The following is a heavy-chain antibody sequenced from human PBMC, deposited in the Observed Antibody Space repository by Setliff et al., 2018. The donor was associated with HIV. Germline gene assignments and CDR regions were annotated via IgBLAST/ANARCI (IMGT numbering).Heavy chain of an antibody. CDR1: GYTFTSYD. Sequence: ASVKVSCKASGYTFTSYDINWVRQATGQGLEWMGWMNPNSGNTGYAQKFQGRVTMTRNTSISTAYMELSSPRSEDTAVYYCARGLAVAGKSYYSYYYMDVWGKGTTVTVSS. J-gene: IGHJ6*03. CDR3: ARGLAVAGKSYYSYYYMDV. D-gene: IGHD6-19*01. V-gene: IGHV1-8*01. CDR2: MNPNSGNT.